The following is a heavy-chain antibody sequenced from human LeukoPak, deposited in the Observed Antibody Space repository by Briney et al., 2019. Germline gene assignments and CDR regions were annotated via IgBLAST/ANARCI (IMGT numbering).Heavy chain of an antibody. CDR3: ASTHDSSGYYYAGYAFDI. CDR2: IYSGGST. Sequence: GGSPRLSCAASGFTVSSNYMSWVRQAPGKGLEWVSIIYSGGSTYYADSVKGRFTISRDNSKNTVYLQMNSLRAEDTAVYYCASTHDSSGYYYAGYAFDIWGQGTMVTVSS. D-gene: IGHD3-22*01. J-gene: IGHJ3*02. CDR1: GFTVSSNY. V-gene: IGHV3-53*01.